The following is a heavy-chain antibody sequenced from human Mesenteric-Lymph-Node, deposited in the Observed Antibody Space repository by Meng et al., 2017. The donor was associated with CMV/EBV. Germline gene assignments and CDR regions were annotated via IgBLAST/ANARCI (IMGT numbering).Heavy chain of an antibody. V-gene: IGHV1-8*01. CDR2: MNPNSGNT. CDR1: GYTFTSYD. CDR3: ARDNPLGGPPADAFDI. J-gene: IGHJ3*02. Sequence: ASVKVSCKASGYTFTSYDINWVRQATGQGLEWMGWMNPNSGNTGYAQKFQGRVTMTRNTSISTAYMELSSLRSEDTAVYYCARDNPLGGPPADAFDIWGQGTMVTVS. D-gene: IGHD1-14*01.